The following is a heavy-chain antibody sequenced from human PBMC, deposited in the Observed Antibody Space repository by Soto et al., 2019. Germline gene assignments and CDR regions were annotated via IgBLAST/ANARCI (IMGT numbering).Heavy chain of an antibody. V-gene: IGHV3-30*18. CDR2: ISYDGSDK. Sequence: QVQIVESGGGVVQPGRSLRLSCAASGFTFNDYGMHWVRQAPGKGLEWVAVISYDGSDKYYADSVKGRFTISRDNSMNTLYLQMNSLRPEDTAVYHCANNPGEVWLVRGSYYEYGLDVWGQGTTVTVSS. D-gene: IGHD6-19*01. CDR3: ANNPGEVWLVRGSYYEYGLDV. CDR1: GFTFNDYG. J-gene: IGHJ6*02.